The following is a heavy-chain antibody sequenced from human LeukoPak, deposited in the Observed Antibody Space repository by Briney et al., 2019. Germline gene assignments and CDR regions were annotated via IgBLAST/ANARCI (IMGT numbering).Heavy chain of an antibody. CDR2: IYSDR. Sequence: PGGSLRLPCAASGFTVSSNWMSWVRQAPGKGLEWASVIYSDRYYAESVKGRFTISRDDSKNTLYLQMNSPRAEDTAVYYCARDAGYWYFDLWGRGTLLTVSS. V-gene: IGHV3-53*01. CDR1: GFTVSSNW. CDR3: ARDAGYWYFDL. J-gene: IGHJ2*01.